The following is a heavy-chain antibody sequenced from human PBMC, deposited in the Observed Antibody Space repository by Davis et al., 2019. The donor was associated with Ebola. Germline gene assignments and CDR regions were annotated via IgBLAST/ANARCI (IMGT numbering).Heavy chain of an antibody. CDR1: GFTFSSYA. D-gene: IGHD3-3*01. CDR3: AKDVTYYDFWSGYFSA. V-gene: IGHV3-48*04. Sequence: GESLRLSCAASGFTFSSYAMSWVRQAPGKGLEWVSYISDSSTTIYYADSVKGRFTISRDNAKNSLYLQMNSLRAEDTALYYCAKDVTYYDFWSGYFSAWGQGTLVTVSS. J-gene: IGHJ5*02. CDR2: ISDSSTTI.